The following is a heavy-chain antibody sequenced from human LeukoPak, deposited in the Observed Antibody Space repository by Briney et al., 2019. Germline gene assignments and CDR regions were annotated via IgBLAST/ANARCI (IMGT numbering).Heavy chain of an antibody. Sequence: SETLSLTCTVSGDSISGYFWSWIRQTPGKGLEWIGHVHYSGATNYNPSLKSRVTMSVDTSKDQFSLKLNSVNAADTAMYYCARHRSPLESFHHWGQGTLVTVSS. CDR1: GDSISGYF. V-gene: IGHV4-59*08. CDR2: VHYSGAT. J-gene: IGHJ1*01. D-gene: IGHD3-3*01. CDR3: ARHRSPLESFHH.